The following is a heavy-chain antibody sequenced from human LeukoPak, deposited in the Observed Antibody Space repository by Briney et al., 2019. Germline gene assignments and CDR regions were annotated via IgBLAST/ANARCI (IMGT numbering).Heavy chain of an antibody. V-gene: IGHV4-39*01. J-gene: IGHJ4*02. CDR3: ARGRYYYDSSGYSKSFDY. Sequence: SETLSLTCIVTGGSISTSAYYRGWIRQPPGAGLQWIGSIYYSGNTYYNSSLKSRVTISVDTSTSQFSLRLSSVTAADTAVYYCARGRYYYDSSGYSKSFDYWGQGTLVTVSS. CDR2: IYYSGNT. CDR1: GGSISTSAYY. D-gene: IGHD3-22*01.